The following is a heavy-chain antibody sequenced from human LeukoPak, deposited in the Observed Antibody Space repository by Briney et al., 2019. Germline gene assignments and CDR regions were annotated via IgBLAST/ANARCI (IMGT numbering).Heavy chain of an antibody. J-gene: IGHJ4*02. V-gene: IGHV3-74*01. CDR3: VRDYGSGWHFGY. Sequence: GGSLRLSCAASGFTFSSYWMHWVRQAPGKGLVWVSRITDDVNNRLYADSVKGRFTISRDNAKNTLYLQMNSLRAEDTAVYFCVRDYGSGWHFGYWGQGTLVTASS. CDR2: ITDDVNNR. CDR1: GFTFSSYW. D-gene: IGHD6-19*01.